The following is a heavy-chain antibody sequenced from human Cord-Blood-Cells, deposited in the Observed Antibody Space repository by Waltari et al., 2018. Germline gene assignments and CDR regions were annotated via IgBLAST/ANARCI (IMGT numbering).Heavy chain of an antibody. Sequence: QVQLQESGPGLVKPSETLPLTCTVSGGSISSYYWSWIRQPPGKGLEWIGYIYYSGSTNYNPSLKSRVTISVDTSKNQFSLKLSSVTAADTAVYYCARQGSGSYDAFDIWGQGTMVTVSS. D-gene: IGHD3-10*01. J-gene: IGHJ3*02. CDR3: ARQGSGSYDAFDI. CDR2: IYYSGST. CDR1: GGSISSYY. V-gene: IGHV4-59*08.